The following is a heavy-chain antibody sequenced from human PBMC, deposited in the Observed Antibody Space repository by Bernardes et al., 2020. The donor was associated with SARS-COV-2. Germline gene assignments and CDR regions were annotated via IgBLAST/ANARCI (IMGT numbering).Heavy chain of an antibody. CDR2: IYSNGNT. D-gene: IGHD6-13*01. J-gene: IGHJ4*02. CDR3: ARDYPDPAD. Sequence: GSLRLSCAASEFTVSSNYMSWVRQAPGKGLEWVSVIYSNGNTYYADSVKGRFTISRDNSKNTLYLQMNSLRAEDTAVYYCARDYPDPADWGQGTLVTVSS. CDR1: EFTVSSNY. V-gene: IGHV3-66*01.